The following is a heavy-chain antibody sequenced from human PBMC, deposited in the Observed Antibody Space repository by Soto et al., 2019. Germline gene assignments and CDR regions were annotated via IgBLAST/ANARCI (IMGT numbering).Heavy chain of an antibody. Sequence: QVQLVQSGAEVKKPGSSVKVSCKASGGTFSPYTINWMRQAPGQGLEWMGRIIPFHGVTNYAQKFQARVTITADKSTSTAYMELRGLRFEDTAMYYCTRDWGMTVSTWSFGGFWGRGTLVTVSS. CDR1: GGTFSPYT. D-gene: IGHD3-10*01. J-gene: IGHJ4*02. V-gene: IGHV1-69*08. CDR2: IIPFHGVT. CDR3: TRDWGMTVSTWSFGGF.